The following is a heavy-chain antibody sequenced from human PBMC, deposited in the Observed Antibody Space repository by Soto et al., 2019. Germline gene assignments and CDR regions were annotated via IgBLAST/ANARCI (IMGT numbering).Heavy chain of an antibody. J-gene: IGHJ5*02. V-gene: IGHV1-18*01. CDR2: INAYNGNT. D-gene: IGHD3-3*01. Sequence: GASVKVSCKASGYIFNIYFIHWVRQAPGQGLEWMGWINAYNGNTKYAQKLQGRVTMTTDTSTSTAYMELRSLRSDDTAVYYCAREGNPPTIFGVGGWFDPWGQGTLVTVSS. CDR3: AREGNPPTIFGVGGWFDP. CDR1: GYIFNIYF.